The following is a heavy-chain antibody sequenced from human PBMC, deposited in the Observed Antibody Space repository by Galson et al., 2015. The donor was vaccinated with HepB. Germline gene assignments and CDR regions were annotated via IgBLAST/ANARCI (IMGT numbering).Heavy chain of an antibody. CDR2: INPSGGST. Sequence: VKVSCKASGYTFTSYYMHWVRQAPGQGLEWMGIINPSGGSTSYAQKLQGRVTMTRDTSTSTVYMELSSLRSEDTAVYYCARDHGYYYDSSGDAFDIWGQGTMVTVSS. CDR3: ARDHGYYYDSSGDAFDI. CDR1: GYTFTSYY. V-gene: IGHV1-46*04. D-gene: IGHD3-22*01. J-gene: IGHJ3*02.